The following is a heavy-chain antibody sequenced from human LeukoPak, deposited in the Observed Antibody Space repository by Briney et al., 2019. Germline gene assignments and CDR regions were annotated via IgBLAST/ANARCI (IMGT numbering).Heavy chain of an antibody. CDR1: GFTFSSYW. V-gene: IGHV3-74*01. Sequence: GGSLRLSCVASGFTFSSYWLHWVRQAPGKGLVWVSHINNDGSYATYAEPVKGRFTISRDNAKNTLFLQMNSLRAEDTAVYYCARINYEGDSWGQGTLVTVSS. D-gene: IGHD3-16*01. CDR3: ARINYEGDS. CDR2: INNDGSYA. J-gene: IGHJ4*02.